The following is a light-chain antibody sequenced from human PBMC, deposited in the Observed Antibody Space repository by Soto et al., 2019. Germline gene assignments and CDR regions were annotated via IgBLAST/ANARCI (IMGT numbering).Light chain of an antibody. Sequence: EIVLTQSPGTLSLSPGERATLSCRASHSVSISYLAWYQQKPGQAPRLLIYGASNRATGIPDSFSGSGSGRAFIPPTRSMEHADFAAYYCQQHDDSPFTFGPGTKVDIK. V-gene: IGKV3-20*01. CDR3: QQHDDSPFT. J-gene: IGKJ3*01. CDR1: HSVSISY. CDR2: GAS.